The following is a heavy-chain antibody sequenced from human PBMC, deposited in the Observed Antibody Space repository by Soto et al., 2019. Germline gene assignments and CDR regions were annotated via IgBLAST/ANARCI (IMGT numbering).Heavy chain of an antibody. D-gene: IGHD3-9*01. V-gene: IGHV4-39*01. CDR3: ARGELRYFGWLFSYFDY. Sequence: SETLSLTCTVSGGSISSSSYYWGWIRQPPGKGPEWIGSIYYSGSTYYNPSLKSRVTISVDTSKNQFSLKLSSVTAADTAVYYCARGELRYFGWLFSYFDYWGQGTLVTVSS. CDR2: IYYSGST. J-gene: IGHJ4*02. CDR1: GGSISSSSYY.